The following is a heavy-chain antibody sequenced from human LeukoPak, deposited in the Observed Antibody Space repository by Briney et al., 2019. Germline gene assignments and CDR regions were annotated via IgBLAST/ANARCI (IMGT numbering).Heavy chain of an antibody. V-gene: IGHV1-18*01. D-gene: IGHD3-16*01. CDR2: ISAYNGNT. CDR3: ARALRMITFGGVTPAY. Sequence: ASVKVSCNASGYTFTSYDITWVRQAPGQGLEWLGWISAYNGNTNYAQKLQGRVTMTTDTSTSTAYMELSSLRSDDTAVYYCARALRMITFGGVTPAYWGQGTLVTVSS. CDR1: GYTFTSYD. J-gene: IGHJ4*02.